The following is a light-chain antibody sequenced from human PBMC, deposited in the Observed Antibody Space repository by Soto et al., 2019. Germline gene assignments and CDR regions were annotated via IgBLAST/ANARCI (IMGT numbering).Light chain of an antibody. Sequence: DIQMTQSPSTLSASVGDRVTITCRASQSISSWLAWYQQKPGKAPKLLIYDASSLESGVPSRFSGSGSGTEFTLTSSSLQPADFATYYCQQYNSYSYTFGQGTKLEIK. J-gene: IGKJ2*01. CDR3: QQYNSYSYT. V-gene: IGKV1-5*01. CDR2: DAS. CDR1: QSISSW.